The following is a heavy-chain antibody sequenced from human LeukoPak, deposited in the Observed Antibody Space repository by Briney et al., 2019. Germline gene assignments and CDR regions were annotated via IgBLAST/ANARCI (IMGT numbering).Heavy chain of an antibody. Sequence: PSQTLCLTCTVSVGSISSYSWSWIPGPPGRGLEWSVDIYYSGSTNYNTSLKSRVTISLDTSKKQFSLKLSSVTPADMAVYYCAREYGGFGELVAFDIWGQGTMVTVSS. V-gene: IGHV4-59*01. CDR1: VGSISSYS. CDR3: AREYGGFGELVAFDI. D-gene: IGHD3-10*01. CDR2: IYYSGST. J-gene: IGHJ3*02.